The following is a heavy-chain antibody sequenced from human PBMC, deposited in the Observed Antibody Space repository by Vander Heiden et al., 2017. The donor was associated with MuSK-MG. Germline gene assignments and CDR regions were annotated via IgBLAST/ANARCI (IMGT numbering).Heavy chain of an antibody. D-gene: IGHD1-26*01. CDR1: GGSISRSSCY. Sequence: QLQLQESGPGLVKPSETLSLTCIVSGGSISRSSCYWGWIRQPPGKGLEWIGSIYYSRSTYNNPSLESGVTISVDTSKNQFSLKLTSVTAADTAVYYCARQWELIAFDIWGQGTMVTVSS. CDR3: ARQWELIAFDI. J-gene: IGHJ3*02. V-gene: IGHV4-39*01. CDR2: IYYSRST.